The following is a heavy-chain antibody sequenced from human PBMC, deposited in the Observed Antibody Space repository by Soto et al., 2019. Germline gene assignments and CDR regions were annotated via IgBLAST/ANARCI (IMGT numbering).Heavy chain of an antibody. CDR1: GGSISSYY. CDR2: IYYSGST. D-gene: IGHD5-12*01. CDR3: ARVYSGYDPARGYYYYYMDV. V-gene: IGHV4-59*01. Sequence: PSETLSLTCTVSGGSISSYYWSWIRQPPGKGLEWIGYIYYSGSTNYNPSLKSRVTISVDTSKNQFSLKLSSVTAADTAVYYCARVYSGYDPARGYYYYYMDVWGKGTTVTVSS. J-gene: IGHJ6*03.